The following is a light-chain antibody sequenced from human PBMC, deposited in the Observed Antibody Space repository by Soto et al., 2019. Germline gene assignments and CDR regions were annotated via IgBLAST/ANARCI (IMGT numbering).Light chain of an antibody. CDR2: DVS. Sequence: QSVLTQPRSVSGSPGQSVTISCTGTSSDVGTYNYVSWYQQHPGKAPKVMIYDVSERPSGVPDRFSGSKSGNTASLTISGLQAEDEADYYCCSYAGSPRYVLGTGTKLTVL. V-gene: IGLV2-11*01. J-gene: IGLJ1*01. CDR1: SSDVGTYNY. CDR3: CSYAGSPRYV.